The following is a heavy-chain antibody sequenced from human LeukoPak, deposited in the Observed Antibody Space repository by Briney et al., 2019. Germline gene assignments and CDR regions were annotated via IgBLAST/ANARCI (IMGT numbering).Heavy chain of an antibody. D-gene: IGHD5-18*01. V-gene: IGHV3-48*04. CDR1: GFPFIDYS. Sequence: GGSLRLSCTASGFPFIDYSMNWVRQAPGKGLEWISYIGISSGNTKYADSVKGRFIISADNAKNSLYLQMNSLRVEDTAVYYCARDHNYAFDNWGQGTLVSVSS. CDR3: ARDHNYAFDN. J-gene: IGHJ4*02. CDR2: IGISSGNT.